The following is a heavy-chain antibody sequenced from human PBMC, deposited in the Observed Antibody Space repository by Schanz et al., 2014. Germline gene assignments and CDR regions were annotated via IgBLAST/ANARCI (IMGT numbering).Heavy chain of an antibody. D-gene: IGHD3-22*01. Sequence: EVQLVESGGGLVQPGGSLRLSCAASGFTFSSYWMSWVRQAPGKGLEWVANIKQDGSEKYYVDSVQGRFTISRDNAKNSLYLQMNSLRTEDTAVYFCAKSYDTSGYSGFDYWGQGTLVTVSS. V-gene: IGHV3-7*01. CDR2: IKQDGSEK. J-gene: IGHJ4*02. CDR1: GFTFSSYW. CDR3: AKSYDTSGYSGFDY.